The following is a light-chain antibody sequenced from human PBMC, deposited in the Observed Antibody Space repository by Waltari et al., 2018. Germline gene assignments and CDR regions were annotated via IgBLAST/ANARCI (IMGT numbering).Light chain of an antibody. V-gene: IGLV3-21*04. CDR3: QVWDANNDPGV. Sequence: YVLTQPPPVSVAPGQTARLTGGGNNIGTKSIHWYQQRPGQAPILVIAYDSDRPAGIPERFSGSNSGNTATLTISRVEAADEADYYCQVWDANNDPGVFGTGTEVTVL. J-gene: IGLJ1*01. CDR1: NIGTKS. CDR2: YDS.